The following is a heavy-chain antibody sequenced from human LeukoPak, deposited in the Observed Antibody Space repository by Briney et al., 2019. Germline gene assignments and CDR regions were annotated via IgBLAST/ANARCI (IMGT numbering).Heavy chain of an antibody. CDR1: GYTFTGYY. V-gene: IGHV1-2*02. Sequence: GASVKVSCKASGYTFTGYYMHWVRQAPGQGLEWMGWINPNSGGTNYAQKFQGRVTMTRDTSISTAYMELSSLTSEDTAVYYCARRGLVAGIYDLVYGFDIWGQGTMVTVSS. CDR2: INPNSGGT. J-gene: IGHJ3*02. CDR3: ARRGLVAGIYDLVYGFDI. D-gene: IGHD3/OR15-3a*01.